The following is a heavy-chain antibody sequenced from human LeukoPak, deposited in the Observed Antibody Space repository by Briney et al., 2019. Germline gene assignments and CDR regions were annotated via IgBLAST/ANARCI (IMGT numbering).Heavy chain of an antibody. V-gene: IGHV3-21*01. CDR2: ISGSSSYI. Sequence: GGSLRHSCAASGFTFSTYNMNWVRQAPGKGLEEVSSISGSSSYIYYADSVKGRFSISRDNAKNSLYLQMNSLRAEDTAVYYCARPYGSGSYFDYWGQGTLVTVSS. CDR3: ARPYGSGSYFDY. J-gene: IGHJ4*02. D-gene: IGHD3-10*01. CDR1: GFTFSTYN.